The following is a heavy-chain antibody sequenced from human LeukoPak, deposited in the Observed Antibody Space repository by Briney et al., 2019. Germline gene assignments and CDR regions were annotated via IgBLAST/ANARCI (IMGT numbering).Heavy chain of an antibody. CDR3: AVHCSSTSCYSKPMDV. D-gene: IGHD2-2*01. J-gene: IGHJ6*02. CDR1: GVSISSSNW. V-gene: IGHV4-4*02. CDR2: IYHGGST. Sequence: PSETLSLTCAVSGVSISSSNWWSWVRQPPGKGLEWIGEIYHGGSTNYNPSLRSRVTISVDKSKNQFSLKLSSVTAADTAVYYCAVHCSSTSCYSKPMDVWGQGTTVTVSS.